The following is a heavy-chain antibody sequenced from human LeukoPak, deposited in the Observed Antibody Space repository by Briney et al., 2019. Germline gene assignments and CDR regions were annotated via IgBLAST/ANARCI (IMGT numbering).Heavy chain of an antibody. J-gene: IGHJ6*03. Sequence: ASVKVSCKASEYTFTIYDINWVRQATGQGLQWMGWMRPSSGNTGSAQKFQGRVTMTRNTSISTAYMELSSLRSEDTAVYYCARVSWNYSDNADSYYYYMDVWGKGTTVTVSS. CDR2: MRPSSGNT. D-gene: IGHD1-7*01. CDR3: ARVSWNYSDNADSYYYYMDV. V-gene: IGHV1-8*01. CDR1: EYTFTIYD.